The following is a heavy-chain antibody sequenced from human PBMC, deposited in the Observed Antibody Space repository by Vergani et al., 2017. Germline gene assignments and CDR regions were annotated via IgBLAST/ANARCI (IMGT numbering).Heavy chain of an antibody. Sequence: QLQLQESGPGLVKPSETLSLTCTVSGGSISSSSYYWGWIRQPPGKGLEWIGSIYYSGSTYYNPSLKSRVTISVDTSKNQFSLKLSSVTAADTAVYYCARFTRVEMTTVTNDAFDIWGQGTMVTVSS. J-gene: IGHJ3*02. D-gene: IGHD4-17*01. CDR3: ARFTRVEMTTVTNDAFDI. V-gene: IGHV4-39*01. CDR2: IYYSGST. CDR1: GGSISSSSYY.